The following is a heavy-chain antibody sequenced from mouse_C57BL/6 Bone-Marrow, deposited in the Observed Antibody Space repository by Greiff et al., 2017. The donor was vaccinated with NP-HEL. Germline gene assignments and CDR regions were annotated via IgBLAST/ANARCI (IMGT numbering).Heavy chain of an antibody. CDR2: IFPGSGST. CDR3: ARDWPHYYGSSHYWYFDV. Sequence: VQLQQSGPELVKPGASVKISCKASGYTFTDYYINWVKQRPGQGLELIGWIFPGSGSTSYNEKFKGKATLTVDKSSSTADMLLSSLTSEDSAVYFCARDWPHYYGSSHYWYFDVWGTGTTVTVSS. J-gene: IGHJ1*03. V-gene: IGHV1-75*01. D-gene: IGHD1-1*01. CDR1: GYTFTDYY.